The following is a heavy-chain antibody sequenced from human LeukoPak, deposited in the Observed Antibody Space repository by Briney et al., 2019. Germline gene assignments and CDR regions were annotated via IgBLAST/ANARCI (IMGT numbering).Heavy chain of an antibody. D-gene: IGHD2-2*01. CDR2: INPNDGDT. CDR1: GYTFADYY. V-gene: IGHV1-2*02. J-gene: IGHJ4*02. Sequence: ASVKVSCTASGYTFADYYMHWVRQAPGQGFEWMGWINPNDGDTNYAQKFQGRVTMTRDTSISTAHMEVSRLRSDDTAVYYCARANFLYCSSTTCLFDYWGQGTLVTVSS. CDR3: ARANFLYCSSTTCLFDY.